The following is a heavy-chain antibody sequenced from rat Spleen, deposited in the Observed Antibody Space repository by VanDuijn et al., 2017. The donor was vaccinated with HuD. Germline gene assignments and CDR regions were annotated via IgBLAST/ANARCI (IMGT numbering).Heavy chain of an antibody. CDR3: TRRGYLSDWYFDF. CDR1: GFTFSNYG. Sequence: EVQLVESGGGLVQPGRSMKLSCAASGFTFSNYGMAWVRQAPTKGLEWVATISYDSSSTYYRDSVKGRFTISRDNVRSTLNLHMDSLRSEDTAIYYCTRRGYLSDWYFDFWGPGTMVTVSS. CDR2: ISYDSSST. V-gene: IGHV5-29*01. J-gene: IGHJ1*01. D-gene: IGHD4-4*01.